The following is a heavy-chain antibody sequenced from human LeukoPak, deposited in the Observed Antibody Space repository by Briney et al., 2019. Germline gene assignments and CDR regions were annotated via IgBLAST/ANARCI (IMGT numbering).Heavy chain of an antibody. CDR3: ARDRTPYYDSSGYYYDAFDI. V-gene: IGHV1-46*01. Sequence: ASVKVSCKASGYTFTSYYMHWVRQAPGQGLEWMGIINPSGGSTSYAQKFQGRVTTTRDTSTSTVYMELSSLRSEDTAVYYCARDRTPYYDSSGYYYDAFDIWGQGTMVTVSS. D-gene: IGHD3-22*01. CDR1: GYTFTSYY. CDR2: INPSGGST. J-gene: IGHJ3*02.